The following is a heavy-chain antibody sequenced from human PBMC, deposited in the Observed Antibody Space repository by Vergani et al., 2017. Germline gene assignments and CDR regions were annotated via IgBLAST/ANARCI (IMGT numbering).Heavy chain of an antibody. CDR3: ARHRGSGGFFPSSYFYGMDG. D-gene: IGHD3-10*01. Sequence: QVQLQESGPGLVKPSETLTLTCAVSDSSIMTNPYWGWFRQSPGKGLEWIGCIHHSGDTHYNSSLKSRVSISIVSSSKFSLSLTSVTAADTAIYYCARHRGSGGFFPSSYFYGMDGWGHGTTVTVSS. CDR2: IHHSGDT. V-gene: IGHV4-38-2*01. J-gene: IGHJ6*02. CDR1: DSSIMTNPY.